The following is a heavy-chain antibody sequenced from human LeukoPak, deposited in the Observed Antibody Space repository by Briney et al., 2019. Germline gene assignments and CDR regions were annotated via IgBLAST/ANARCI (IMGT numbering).Heavy chain of an antibody. Sequence: PGGSLRLSCATSGFTFSSYWMSWVRQPPGKGLEWVANINQDGSEKYYVDSVKGRFTISRDNAKNSLYLQMNSLRGEDTAVYYCARGMSTGEYWGQGTLVTVSS. CDR1: GFTFSSYW. D-gene: IGHD3-16*01. V-gene: IGHV3-7*04. CDR2: INQDGSEK. J-gene: IGHJ4*02. CDR3: ARGMSTGEY.